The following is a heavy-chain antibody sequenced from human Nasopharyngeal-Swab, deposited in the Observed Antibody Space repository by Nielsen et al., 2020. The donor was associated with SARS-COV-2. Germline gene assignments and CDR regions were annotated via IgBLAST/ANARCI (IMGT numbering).Heavy chain of an antibody. Sequence: WVRQAPGQGLEWMGWISAYNGNTNYAQKLQGRVTMTTDTSTSTAYMELRSLRSDDTAMYYCAAIKYDYVWGSYRYTQNLNWFDPWGQGTLVTVSS. J-gene: IGHJ5*02. CDR2: ISAYNGNT. D-gene: IGHD3-16*02. CDR3: AAIKYDYVWGSYRYTQNLNWFDP. V-gene: IGHV1-18*01.